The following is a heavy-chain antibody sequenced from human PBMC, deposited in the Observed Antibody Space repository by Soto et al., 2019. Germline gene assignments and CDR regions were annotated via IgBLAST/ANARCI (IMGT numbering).Heavy chain of an antibody. V-gene: IGHV3-23*01. CDR3: ARSDCSSTSCYIYYYYYYMDV. Sequence: GGSLRLSCAASGFTFSNYDMSWVRQAPGKGLEWVSSISSSGSSTNYADSAKGRFTISRDNPKNTLYLQMSSLSAADTAVYYCARSDCSSTSCYIYYYYYYMDVWGKGTTVTVSS. J-gene: IGHJ6*03. CDR1: GFTFSNYD. CDR2: ISSSGSST. D-gene: IGHD2-2*02.